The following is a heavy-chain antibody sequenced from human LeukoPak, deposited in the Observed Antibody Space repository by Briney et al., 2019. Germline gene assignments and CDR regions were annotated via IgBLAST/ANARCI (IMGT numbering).Heavy chain of an antibody. CDR3: ARLMDGMDV. V-gene: IGHV4-39*01. Sequence: PSETLSLTCTVSGGSISSSSYYWGWIRQPPGKGLEWIGSIYYSGSTYYNPSLKSRVTISVDTSKNQFSLKLSSVTAADTAVYYCARLMDGMDVWGQGTTVTASS. CDR2: IYYSGST. J-gene: IGHJ6*02. CDR1: GGSISSSSYY.